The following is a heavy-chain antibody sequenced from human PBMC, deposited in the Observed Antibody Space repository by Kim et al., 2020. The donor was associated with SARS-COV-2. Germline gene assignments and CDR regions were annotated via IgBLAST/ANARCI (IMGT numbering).Heavy chain of an antibody. V-gene: IGHV3-48*04. D-gene: IGHD3-16*01. J-gene: IGHJ3*02. CDR1: GFTFSNFG. CDR3: AREVFGFPDAFDI. CDR2: ITCEGSGI. Sequence: GGSLRLSCVASGFTFSNFGMHWVRQAPGKGLEWVAYITCEGSGIYYADSLKGRFTISRDNAKNSLFLQMNSLRPEDTAVYYCAREVFGFPDAFDIWGPGTTVTVSS.